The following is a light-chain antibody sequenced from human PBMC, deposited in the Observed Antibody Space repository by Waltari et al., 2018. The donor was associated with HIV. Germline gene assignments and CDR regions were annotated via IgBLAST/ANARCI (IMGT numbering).Light chain of an antibody. V-gene: IGLV1-40*01. CDR2: AAT. CDR1: SSTIGAGFD. Sequence: QSVLTQPPSVSGAPGQRVTIPCTGSSSTIGAGFDVHWYQQLPGIAPKLLIYAATNRHSGVPDRFSGSKSGTSASLAITGLQAEDEADYYCQSYDSSLSSYVFASGTRVTVL. CDR3: QSYDSSLSSYV. J-gene: IGLJ1*01.